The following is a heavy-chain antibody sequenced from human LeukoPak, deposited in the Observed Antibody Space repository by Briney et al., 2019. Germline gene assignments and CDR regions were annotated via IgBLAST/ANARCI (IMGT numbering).Heavy chain of an antibody. Sequence: GGSLRLSCTASGFIVSDYTLNWVRQAPRKGLEWVSSISGRSTSIYYADSVRGRFTISRDNAKNSVFLQMNSLSAEDTAVYYCAREDTHIDYWGQGTLVTVSS. J-gene: IGHJ4*02. CDR3: AREDTHIDY. CDR2: ISGRSTSI. CDR1: GFIVSDYT. V-gene: IGHV3-21*06.